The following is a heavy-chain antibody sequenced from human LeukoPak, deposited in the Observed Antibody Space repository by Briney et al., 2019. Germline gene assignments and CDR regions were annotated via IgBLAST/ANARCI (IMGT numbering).Heavy chain of an antibody. D-gene: IGHD4-17*01. CDR1: GFTFNSH. J-gene: IGHJ4*02. V-gene: IGHV3-30*04. CDR2: ISYGGSYK. Sequence: PGRSLRLPCADSGFTFNSHMHWVRQASGQGLGWVAAISYGGSYKKYGDSVKGRFTISIDNSKNTLNLQMNSLRPEDTAVYYGARQSSVTRSGLDSWGQGTMVTVSS. CDR3: ARQSSVTRSGLDS.